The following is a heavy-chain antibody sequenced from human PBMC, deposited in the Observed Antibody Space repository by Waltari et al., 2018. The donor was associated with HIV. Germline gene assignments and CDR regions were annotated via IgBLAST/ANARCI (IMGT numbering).Heavy chain of an antibody. D-gene: IGHD6-25*01. Sequence: QVQLQESGPGLVKPSQTLSLTCTVSGGSISRGGYYWSWIREHPGKGLEWIWYIYYSGSTYYNPSPQGRVTISVDTSKNQSSLKLSSVTAADTAVYYCARQRPLRGSSYYYYGMDVWCQGTTVTVSS. V-gene: IGHV4-31*03. CDR2: IYYSGST. J-gene: IGHJ6*02. CDR3: ARQRPLRGSSYYYYGMDV. CDR1: GGSISRGGYY.